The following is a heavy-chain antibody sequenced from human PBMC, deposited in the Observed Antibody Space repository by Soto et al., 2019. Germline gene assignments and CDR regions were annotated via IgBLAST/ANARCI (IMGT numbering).Heavy chain of an antibody. D-gene: IGHD2-2*01. V-gene: IGHV1-69*01. CDR3: ARVIILVPTASTHYYYHMDV. J-gene: IGHJ6*02. CDR1: GGTFSNYA. Sequence: QVQLVQSGAEVRKPGSSVTVSCKASGGTFSNYAISWVRQAPGQGLEWMGGIIPIVGTGSYAQKFQGRVTITADEPTTTTYMELSSLRFEDTAVYYGARVIILVPTASTHYYYHMDVWGPGTTVTVSS. CDR2: IIPIVGTG.